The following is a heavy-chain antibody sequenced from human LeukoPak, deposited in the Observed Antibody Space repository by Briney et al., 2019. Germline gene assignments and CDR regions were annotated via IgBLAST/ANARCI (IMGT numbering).Heavy chain of an antibody. V-gene: IGHV1-2*02. CDR2: INPNSGGT. Sequence: ASVKVSCKASGYTFTGYSMHWVRQAPGQGLEWMGWINPNSGGTRYARKFQGRVTMTRDTSISTAYMELTSLRSDDTAVYYSARDSSGYFYDYWGLGTLVTVSS. J-gene: IGHJ4*02. D-gene: IGHD3-22*01. CDR3: ARDSSGYFYDY. CDR1: GYTFTGYS.